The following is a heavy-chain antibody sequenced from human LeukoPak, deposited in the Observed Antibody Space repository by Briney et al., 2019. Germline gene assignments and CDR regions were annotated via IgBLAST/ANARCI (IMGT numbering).Heavy chain of an antibody. J-gene: IGHJ1*01. CDR1: GFTFSSYG. CDR3: ARGPVVAAMGIIYFQH. CDR2: ISYDGSNK. D-gene: IGHD2-15*01. Sequence: PGRSLRLSCAASGFTFSSYGMHWVRQAPGKGLEWVAVISYDGSNKYYADSVKGRFTISRDNSKNTLYLQMNSLRSDDTAVYYCARGPVVAAMGIIYFQHWGQGTLVTVSS. V-gene: IGHV3-30*03.